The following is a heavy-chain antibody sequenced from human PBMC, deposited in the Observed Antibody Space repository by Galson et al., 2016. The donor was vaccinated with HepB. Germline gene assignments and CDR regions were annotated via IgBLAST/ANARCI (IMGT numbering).Heavy chain of an antibody. CDR2: ISADSGDP. Sequence: SVKVSCKASGYSFTAYAIQWVRQAPGQRLEWMGWISADSGDPKYSENFQDRVTFTMDSSASTAYMELRSLRSEDTAVYFCARDGGHDILSGFGYWGQGTLVTVSS. V-gene: IGHV1-3*01. CDR3: ARDGGHDILSGFGY. CDR1: GYSFTAYA. D-gene: IGHD3-9*01. J-gene: IGHJ4*02.